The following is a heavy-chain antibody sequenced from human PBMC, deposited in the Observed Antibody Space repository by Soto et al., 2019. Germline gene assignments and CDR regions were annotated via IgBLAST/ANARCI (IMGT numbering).Heavy chain of an antibody. CDR2: INPGNGNT. CDR3: ARGQCSSASCFYFDY. J-gene: IGHJ4*02. CDR1: RDTYTKYV. Sequence: QVQLVQSGAEVKKPGASVKVSCKVSRDTYTKYVIHWVRQAPGQRLEWMAWINPGNGNTMYSTKHQDRLTITRDTSASTVYMELSSLRSEDTTLYYCARGQCSSASCFYFDYWGQGSMVTVSS. V-gene: IGHV1-3*01. D-gene: IGHD2-2*01.